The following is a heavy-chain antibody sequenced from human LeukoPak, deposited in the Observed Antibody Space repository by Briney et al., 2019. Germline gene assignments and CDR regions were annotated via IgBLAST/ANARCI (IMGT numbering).Heavy chain of an antibody. D-gene: IGHD5-12*01. V-gene: IGHV1-2*02. CDR3: VKLQRGWSGYTNYGLDV. J-gene: IGHJ6*02. CDR1: GYIFTGFY. CDR2: INPNRGDT. Sequence: GASVKVSCKASGYIFTGFYIQWVRQAPGQGLEWMGWINPNRGDTNYAQKFQGRVIMTTDTSNRTAHMELSRLTTDDTAIYYCVKLQRGWSGYTNYGLDVWGQGTTVIVSS.